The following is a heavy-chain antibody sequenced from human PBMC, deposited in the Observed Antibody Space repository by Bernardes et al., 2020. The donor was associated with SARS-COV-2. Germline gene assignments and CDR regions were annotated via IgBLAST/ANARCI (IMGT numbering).Heavy chain of an antibody. V-gene: IGHV5-51*01. J-gene: IGHJ6*02. CDR1: GYSFTSYW. Sequence: GESLKISCKGSGYSFTSYWIGWVRQMPGKGLEWMGIIYPGDSDTRYSPSFQGQVTISADKSISTAYLQWSSLKASDTAMYYCARGQGYGDYGYYYYGMDVWGQGTTVTVSS. CDR2: IYPGDSDT. CDR3: ARGQGYGDYGYYYYGMDV. D-gene: IGHD4-17*01.